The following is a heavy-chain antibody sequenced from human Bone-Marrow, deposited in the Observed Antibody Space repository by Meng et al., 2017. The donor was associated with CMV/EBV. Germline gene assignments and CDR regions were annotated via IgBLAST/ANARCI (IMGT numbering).Heavy chain of an antibody. V-gene: IGHV3-33*06. CDR3: AKDTSISTKYYDFWSGYYKPTGYYYGMDV. D-gene: IGHD3-3*01. Sequence: GGSLRLSCAASGFTFSSYGMHWVRQAPGKGLEWVAVIWYDGSNKYYADSVKGRFTISRDNSKNTLYLQMNSLRAEDTAVYYCAKDTSISTKYYDFWSGYYKPTGYYYGMDVWGQGTTVTVSS. CDR1: GFTFSSYG. CDR2: IWYDGSNK. J-gene: IGHJ6*02.